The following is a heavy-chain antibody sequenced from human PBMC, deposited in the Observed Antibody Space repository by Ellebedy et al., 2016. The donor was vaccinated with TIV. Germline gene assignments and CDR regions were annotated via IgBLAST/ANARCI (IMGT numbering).Heavy chain of an antibody. J-gene: IGHJ5*02. Sequence: AASVKVSCKASGYTFTGYYMHWVRQAPGQGLEWMGWLNPNSGGTNYAQKFQGWVTMTRDTSISTAYMELSRLRSDDTAVYYCARGYPVTMKVVVDNWFDPWGQGTLVTVSS. V-gene: IGHV1-2*04. CDR3: ARGYPVTMKVVVDNWFDP. D-gene: IGHD3-22*01. CDR1: GYTFTGYY. CDR2: LNPNSGGT.